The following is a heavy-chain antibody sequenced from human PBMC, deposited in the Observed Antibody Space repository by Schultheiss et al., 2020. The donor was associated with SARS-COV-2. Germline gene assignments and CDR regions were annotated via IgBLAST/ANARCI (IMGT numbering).Heavy chain of an antibody. J-gene: IGHJ4*02. V-gene: IGHV3-23*01. D-gene: IGHD3-16*02. Sequence: GGSLRLSCAASGFTFSSYAMSWVRQAPGKGLEWVSAISGSGGSTYYADSVKGRFTISRDNSKNTLYLQMNSLRAEDTAVYYCARDLRVWGSYRYTGVGVDYWGQGTLVTVSS. CDR2: ISGSGGST. CDR3: ARDLRVWGSYRYTGVGVDY. CDR1: GFTFSSYA.